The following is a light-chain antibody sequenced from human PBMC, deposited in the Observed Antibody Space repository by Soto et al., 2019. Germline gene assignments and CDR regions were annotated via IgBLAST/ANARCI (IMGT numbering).Light chain of an antibody. CDR1: ISDVSGYNF. J-gene: IGLJ1*01. CDR3: SSYTSSNTYV. CDR2: DVS. V-gene: IGLV2-14*03. Sequence: QSVLTQPASVSGSPGQSITISCTGTISDVSGYNFVSWYQQYPGKAPKLVIYDVSNRPSGVSNRFSGSKSGNTASLTISGLQAEDEADYYCSSYTSSNTYVFGAGTKVTVL.